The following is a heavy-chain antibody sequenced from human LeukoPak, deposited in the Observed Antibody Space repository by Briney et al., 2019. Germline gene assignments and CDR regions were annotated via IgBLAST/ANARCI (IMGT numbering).Heavy chain of an antibody. V-gene: IGHV3-33*01. CDR3: ASSSFCSSTSCYTLDY. Sequence: GGSLRLSCAASGFTFSSYGMHWVRQAPGKGLEWVAVIWYDGSNKYYADSVKGRFTISRDNSKNTLYLQMNSLRAEDTAVYYCASSSFCSSTSCYTLDYWGQGTLVTVSS. J-gene: IGHJ4*02. CDR2: IWYDGSNK. D-gene: IGHD2-2*02. CDR1: GFTFSSYG.